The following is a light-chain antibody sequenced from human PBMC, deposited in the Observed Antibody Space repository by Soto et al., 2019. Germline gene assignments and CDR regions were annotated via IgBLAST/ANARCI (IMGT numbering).Light chain of an antibody. Sequence: MTQSPSSLSASVEYRFIITCRASQSISNLAWYQQKPGQAPRVIMYRVSARATGIPARFSGSGFGTEFTLTISSLQSEDFELYYCQQYNFWPETFGQGTKVDIK. CDR1: QSISN. V-gene: IGKV3-15*01. CDR2: RVS. J-gene: IGKJ1*01. CDR3: QQYNFWPET.